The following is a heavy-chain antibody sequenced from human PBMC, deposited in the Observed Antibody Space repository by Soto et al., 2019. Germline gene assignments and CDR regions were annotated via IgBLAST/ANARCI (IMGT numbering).Heavy chain of an antibody. D-gene: IGHD2-2*01. Sequence: GGSLRLSCAASGFTFSSYSMNWVRQAPGKGLEWVSSITGSSSHIYYADSVKGRFTISRDNAKNSLYLQMNSLRAEDTAVYYCEREPSDLCEPDQYLQHWGQGSRVTVSA. CDR2: ITGSSSHI. J-gene: IGHJ1*01. CDR3: EREPSDLCEPDQYLQH. V-gene: IGHV3-21*01. CDR1: GFTFSSYS.